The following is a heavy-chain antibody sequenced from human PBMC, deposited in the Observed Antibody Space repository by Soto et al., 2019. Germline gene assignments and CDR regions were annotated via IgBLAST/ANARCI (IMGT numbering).Heavy chain of an antibody. D-gene: IGHD6-13*01. J-gene: IGHJ5*02. CDR2: IDWNGANI. Sequence: EVQLVESGGGLVQPGRSLRLSCAASGFTFNDFAMHWVRQAPGKGLEWVVSIDWNGANIAYAASVEGRFTISRDNVKNSLFLQMNSLRAEDTAFYFCARDSGIVAAGRFSFDPRGQGTLVTVSS. CDR3: ARDSGIVAAGRFSFDP. CDR1: GFTFNDFA. V-gene: IGHV3-9*01.